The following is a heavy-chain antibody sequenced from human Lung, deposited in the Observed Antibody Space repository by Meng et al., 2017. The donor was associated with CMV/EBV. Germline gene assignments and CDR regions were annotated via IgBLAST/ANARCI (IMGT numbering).Heavy chain of an antibody. D-gene: IGHD2-2*01. Sequence: GGSXRLXCAASGFTFSSYAMHWVRQAPGKGLEWVSVISYDGSNKYYADSVKGRFTISRDNSKNTLYLQMNSLRAEDTAVYYCARDWNVVVPAATYYYYGMDVWGQGXTVTVSS. CDR1: GFTFSSYA. V-gene: IGHV3-30-3*01. CDR2: ISYDGSNK. CDR3: ARDWNVVVPAATYYYYGMDV. J-gene: IGHJ6*02.